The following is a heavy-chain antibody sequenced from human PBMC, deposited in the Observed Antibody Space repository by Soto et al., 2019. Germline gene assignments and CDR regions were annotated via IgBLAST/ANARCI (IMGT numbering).Heavy chain of an antibody. CDR1: GFTFSSYS. Sequence: GGSLRLSCAASGFTFSSYSMNWVRQAPGKGLEWVSYISSSSTIYYADSVKGRFTISRDNAKNSLYLQMNSLRDEDTAVYYCARPVRNWNDPFDYWGQGTLVTVSS. CDR3: ARPVRNWNDPFDY. D-gene: IGHD1-1*01. CDR2: ISSSSTI. J-gene: IGHJ4*02. V-gene: IGHV3-48*02.